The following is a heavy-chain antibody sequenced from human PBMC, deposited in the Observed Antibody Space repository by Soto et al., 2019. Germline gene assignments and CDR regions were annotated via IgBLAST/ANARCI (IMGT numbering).Heavy chain of an antibody. CDR3: ATHQTVTSAGFDY. CDR2: IYYSGST. CDR1: GGSISSSNDY. D-gene: IGHD4-17*01. J-gene: IGHJ4*02. Sequence: QLQLQESGPGLVKPSATLSLTCTVSGGSISSSNDYWGWIRQPPGKGLEWIGSIYYSGSTYYNPSLKRRVTISVDTSKNQFSLKLSSVTAADAAVYYCATHQTVTSAGFDYWGQGTLVTVSS. V-gene: IGHV4-39*01.